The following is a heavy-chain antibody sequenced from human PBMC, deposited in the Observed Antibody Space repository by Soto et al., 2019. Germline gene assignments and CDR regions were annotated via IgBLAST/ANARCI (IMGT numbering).Heavy chain of an antibody. Sequence: QXQLVESGGXVVQPGRSLRLSCAASGFTFSSYGMHWVRQAPGXGLXWXXXXWYDGSNKYYADSVKGRFTISRDNSKNTLYLQMNSLRAEDTAVYYCARDLVVPAAIVYYYYGMDVWGQGTTVTVSS. J-gene: IGHJ6*02. V-gene: IGHV3-33*01. CDR2: XWYDGSNK. CDR3: ARDLVVPAAIVYYYYGMDV. D-gene: IGHD2-2*01. CDR1: GFTFSSYG.